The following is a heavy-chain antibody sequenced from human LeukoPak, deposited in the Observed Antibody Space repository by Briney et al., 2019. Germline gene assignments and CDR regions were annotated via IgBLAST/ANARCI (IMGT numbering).Heavy chain of an antibody. CDR1: GFPLSSYS. J-gene: IGHJ4*02. Sequence: GGSLRLSCAAPGFPLSSYSINWVRQAPGKGLEWVSYISSSSSNIYYLDSVQGRFTVSRDNGKNSLFLQIDSPRAEDTAVYYCARVKGTYFDYWGQGTLVTVSS. D-gene: IGHD1-1*01. V-gene: IGHV3-48*01. CDR3: ARVKGTYFDY. CDR2: ISSSSSNI.